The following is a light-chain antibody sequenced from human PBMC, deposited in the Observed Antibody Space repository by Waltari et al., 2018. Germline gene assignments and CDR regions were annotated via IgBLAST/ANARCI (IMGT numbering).Light chain of an antibody. V-gene: IGKV4-1*01. CDR1: QSVLYSSNNKNY. CDR3: QQYHSTSYT. J-gene: IGKJ2*01. Sequence: DIVMTQSPYSLAVSLGERATIKCKSSQSVLYSSNNKNYLAWYQQKPVQPPKLLIYWASTREAGVPDRFSGSGYGTDCTRTISSLQAEDVAVYYCQQYHSTSYTFGQGTKLEIK. CDR2: WAS.